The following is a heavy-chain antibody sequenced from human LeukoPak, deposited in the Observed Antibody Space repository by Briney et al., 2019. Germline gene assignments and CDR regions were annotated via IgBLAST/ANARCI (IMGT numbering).Heavy chain of an antibody. V-gene: IGHV3-30-3*01. CDR2: ISYDGSNK. Sequence: SCKASGYTFTSYAMHWVRQAPGKGLEWVAVISYDGSNKYYADSVKGRFTISRDNSKNTLYLQMNSLRAEDTAVYYCARDQKLGYSYGPYGDYWGQGTLVTVSS. J-gene: IGHJ4*02. CDR1: GYTFTSYA. D-gene: IGHD5-18*01. CDR3: ARDQKLGYSYGPYGDY.